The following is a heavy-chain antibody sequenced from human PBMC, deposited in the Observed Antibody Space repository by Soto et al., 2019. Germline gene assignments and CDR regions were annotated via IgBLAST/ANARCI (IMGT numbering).Heavy chain of an antibody. J-gene: IGHJ6*02. V-gene: IGHV1-18*01. CDR3: ARRSSSLTPTTSYYYYGMDV. CDR2: ISAYNGNT. CDR1: GYTFTSYG. D-gene: IGHD6-6*01. Sequence: KVSCKASGYTFTSYGISWVRQAPGQGLEWMGWISAYNGNTNYAQKLQGRVTMTTDTSTSTAYMELRSLRSDDTAVYYCARRSSSLTPTTSYYYYGMDVWGQGTTVTVSS.